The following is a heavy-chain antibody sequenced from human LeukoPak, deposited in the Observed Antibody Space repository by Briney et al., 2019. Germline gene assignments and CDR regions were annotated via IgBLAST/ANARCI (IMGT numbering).Heavy chain of an antibody. CDR3: ASRQSSGWYPLGY. V-gene: IGHV1-69*01. CDR1: GGTFSSYA. CDR2: IIPIFGTA. J-gene: IGHJ4*02. Sequence: SVKVSCKASGGTFSSYAISWVRQAPGQGLEWMGGIIPIFGTANYAQKFQGGVTITADESTSTAYMELSSLRSEDTAVYYCASRQSSGWYPLGYWGQGTLVTVSS. D-gene: IGHD6-19*01.